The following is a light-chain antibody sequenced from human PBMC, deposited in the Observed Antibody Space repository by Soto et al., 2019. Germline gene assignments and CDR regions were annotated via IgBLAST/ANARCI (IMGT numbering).Light chain of an antibody. CDR1: QSVSDMY. V-gene: IGKV3-20*01. J-gene: IGKJ3*01. CDR3: QHYGTSAL. CDR2: AS. Sequence: EIVLTQSPGTLSLSPGERATLSCRASQSVSDMYLAWYQQKPGQAPRLLIYASNRATGIPDRFSGRGSGTDFTLTISRLEPEDFEVYYCQHYGTSALFGPGTKVDIK.